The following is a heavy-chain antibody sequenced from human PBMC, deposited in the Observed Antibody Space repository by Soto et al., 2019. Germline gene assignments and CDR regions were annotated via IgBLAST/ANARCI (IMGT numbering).Heavy chain of an antibody. J-gene: IGHJ4*02. CDR2: IYYSVST. V-gene: IGHV4-30-4*01. D-gene: IGHD6-19*01. CDR1: GGSISSGDYY. Sequence: SETLSLTCPVSGGSISSGDYYWSWIRQPPGKGLEWIGYIYYSVSTYYTPSLKSRVTISVDTSKNQFSLKLSSVTAADTAVYYCARGPGYSSGPYWGQGTLVTVSS. CDR3: ARGPGYSSGPY.